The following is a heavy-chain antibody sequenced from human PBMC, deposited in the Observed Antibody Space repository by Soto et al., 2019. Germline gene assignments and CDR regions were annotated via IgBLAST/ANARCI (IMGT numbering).Heavy chain of an antibody. CDR2: ISWNSGSI. V-gene: IGHV3-9*01. Sequence: EVQLVESGGGLVQPGRSLRLSCAASGFTFDDYAMHWVRQAPGKGLEWVSGISWNSGSIGYADSVKGRFTISRDNAKNSMYLQMNSLSAEDTALYYCAKGADYCSSTSCYPDYWGQGTLVTVSS. CDR3: AKGADYCSSTSCYPDY. D-gene: IGHD2-2*01. J-gene: IGHJ4*02. CDR1: GFTFDDYA.